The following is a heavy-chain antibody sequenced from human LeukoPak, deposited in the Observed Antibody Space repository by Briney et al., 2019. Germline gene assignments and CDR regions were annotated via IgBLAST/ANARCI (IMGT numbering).Heavy chain of an antibody. Sequence: SETLSLTCTVSGGSISSSSYYWGWIRQPPGKGLEWIGSIYYSGSTYYNPSLKSRVTISVDTSKNQFSLKLSAGTAADTAVYYCARHGAVAGRGGYYFDYWGQGTLVTVSS. CDR2: IYYSGST. V-gene: IGHV4-39*01. J-gene: IGHJ4*02. D-gene: IGHD6-19*01. CDR3: ARHGAVAGRGGYYFDY. CDR1: GGSISSSSYY.